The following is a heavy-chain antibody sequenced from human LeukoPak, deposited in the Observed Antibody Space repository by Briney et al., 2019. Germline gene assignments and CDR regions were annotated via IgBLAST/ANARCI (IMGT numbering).Heavy chain of an antibody. CDR3: VKDVSSTYYYFDY. CDR2: ISTNGGVT. D-gene: IGHD6-13*01. V-gene: IGHV3-64D*09. J-gene: IGHJ4*02. Sequence: GGSLRLSCSASGFTFSRYVMHWVRQAPGKGLEYVSAISTNGGVTYYAGSMKGRFTISRDNSKDTLYLEMSSLRVDNTAVYYCVKDVSSTYYYFDYWGQGTLVTVSS. CDR1: GFTFSRYV.